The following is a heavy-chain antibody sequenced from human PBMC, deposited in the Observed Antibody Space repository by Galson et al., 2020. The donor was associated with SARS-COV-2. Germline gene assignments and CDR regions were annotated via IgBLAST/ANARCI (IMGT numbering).Heavy chain of an antibody. D-gene: IGHD6-19*01. J-gene: IGHJ4*02. CDR2: ISSDSRTI. CDR1: RFAFGSYG. Sequence: SCAASRFAFGSYGMNWVRQAPGKGPEWISYISSDSRTIFQADSVKGRFTISRDNAEESLYLQMDSLRAEDTAVYYCARGGFSSGWYMGYFEYWGQGSLVAVSS. CDR3: ARGGFSSGWYMGYFEY. V-gene: IGHV3-48*01.